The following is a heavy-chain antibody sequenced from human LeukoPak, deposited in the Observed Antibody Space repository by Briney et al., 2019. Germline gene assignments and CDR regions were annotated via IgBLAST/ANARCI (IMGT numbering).Heavy chain of an antibody. J-gene: IGHJ4*02. Sequence: GGSLRLSCAASGFTFSSYSMNWVRQAPGKGREWGANIKQDGREKYYVDSVKGRFTISRDNAKNSLYLQMNSLRAEDTAVYYCAKRTGGPCTYWGQGTLVTVSS. CDR1: GFTFSSYS. V-gene: IGHV3-7*02. CDR3: AKRTGGPCTY. CDR2: IKQDGREK. D-gene: IGHD4-23*01.